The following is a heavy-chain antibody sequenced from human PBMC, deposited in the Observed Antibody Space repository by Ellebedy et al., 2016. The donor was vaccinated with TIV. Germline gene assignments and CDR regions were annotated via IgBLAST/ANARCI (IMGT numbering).Heavy chain of an antibody. J-gene: IGHJ3*02. CDR3: ARDWEYYYDSSGYQGNAFDI. CDR2: IKQDGTEK. Sequence: PGGSLRLSCAASGFTFSSYWMSWVRQAPGKGLEWVANIKQDGTEKYYVDSVKGRFTISRDNAKNSLYLQMNSLRAEDTAVYYCARDWEYYYDSSGYQGNAFDIWGQGTMVTVSS. D-gene: IGHD3-22*01. V-gene: IGHV3-7*01. CDR1: GFTFSSYW.